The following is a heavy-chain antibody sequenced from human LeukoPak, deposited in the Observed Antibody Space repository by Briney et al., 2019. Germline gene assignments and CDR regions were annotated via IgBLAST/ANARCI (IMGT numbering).Heavy chain of an antibody. CDR3: ARYYYDSSGLDY. CDR1: GFIFSDYY. Sequence: GGSLRLSCAASGFIFSDYYMSWMRQAPGKGLEWLSYIDGSSSRTNYADSVKGRFTISRDNVKNSLYLQMNSLRAEDTAVYYCARYYYDSSGLDYWGQGTLVTVSS. V-gene: IGHV3-11*06. D-gene: IGHD3-22*01. CDR2: IDGSSSRT. J-gene: IGHJ4*02.